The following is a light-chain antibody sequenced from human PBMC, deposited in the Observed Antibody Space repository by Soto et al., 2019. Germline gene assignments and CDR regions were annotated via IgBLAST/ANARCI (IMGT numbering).Light chain of an antibody. J-gene: IGKJ3*01. Sequence: AIQMTQSPSSLSASVGDRVTITCRASQGIRNALGWYQQKPGKAPKLLIYAASSLQSGVPSRFSGSGSGTDFTLTISILQPEDFATYYCLQDYNYPFTFGPGTKVDIK. V-gene: IGKV1-6*01. CDR1: QGIRNA. CDR2: AAS. CDR3: LQDYNYPFT.